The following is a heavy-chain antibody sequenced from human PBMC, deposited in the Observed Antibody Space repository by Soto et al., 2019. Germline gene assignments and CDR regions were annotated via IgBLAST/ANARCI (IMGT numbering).Heavy chain of an antibody. D-gene: IGHD3-22*01. CDR2: INPNTGAT. V-gene: IGHV1-2*04. J-gene: IGHJ4*02. CDR3: ARGKVYDSTGYYLDY. Sequence: VQLVQSGAEVKNPGASVKVSCKASGFAFTGNYIHWVRQAPGQGLEWMGWINPNTGATNYAQKFQGWVIMTRDTSISTAYMELGRLKSDDTAVYYCARGKVYDSTGYYLDYWGQGTLVTVSS. CDR1: GFAFTGNY.